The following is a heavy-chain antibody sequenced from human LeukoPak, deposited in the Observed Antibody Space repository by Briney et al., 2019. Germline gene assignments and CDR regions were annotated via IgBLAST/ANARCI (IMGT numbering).Heavy chain of an antibody. D-gene: IGHD6-6*01. J-gene: IGHJ4*02. CDR2: INHSGST. Sequence: SETLSLTCAVYGGSFSGYYWSWIRQPPGKGLEWIGEINHSGSTNYNPSLKSRVTRPVATSKNQFTLKLSSVTAADTAVYYCARGRSGSSSSGGYYFDYWGQGTLVTVSS. CDR3: ARGRSGSSSSGGYYFDY. V-gene: IGHV4-34*01. CDR1: GGSFSGYY.